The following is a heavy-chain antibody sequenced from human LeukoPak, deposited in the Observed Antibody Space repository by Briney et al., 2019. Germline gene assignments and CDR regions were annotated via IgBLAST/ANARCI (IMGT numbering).Heavy chain of an antibody. Sequence: GGSLRLSCAASGFTLSSYSMNWVRQAPGKGLEWVSSISSSSSYIYYADSVKGRFTISRDNAKNLLYLRMNSLRAEDTAVYYCARVVDTAMVFGYWGQGTLVTVSS. J-gene: IGHJ4*02. V-gene: IGHV3-21*01. D-gene: IGHD5-18*01. CDR3: ARVVDTAMVFGY. CDR1: GFTLSSYS. CDR2: ISSSSSYI.